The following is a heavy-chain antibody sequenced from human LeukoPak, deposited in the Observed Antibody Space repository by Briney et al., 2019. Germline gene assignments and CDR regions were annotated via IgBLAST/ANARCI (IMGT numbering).Heavy chain of an antibody. V-gene: IGHV3-7*03. CDR1: GFTFGDTW. D-gene: IGHD3/OR15-3a*01. CDR3: ATSYDMGWLIGY. Sequence: GGSLRLSCAASGFTFGDTWMNWVRQVPGQGLEWVANIKQDGSEKFYVASAKGRFTISRDNGKSSLYLQMNSLRAEDTALYYCATSYDMGWLIGYWGQGTLVTVSS. J-gene: IGHJ4*02. CDR2: IKQDGSEK.